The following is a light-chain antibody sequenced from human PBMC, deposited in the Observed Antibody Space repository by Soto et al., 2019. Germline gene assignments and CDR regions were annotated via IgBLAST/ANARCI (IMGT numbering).Light chain of an antibody. CDR2: KDN. CDR3: YSTSDNNRI. V-gene: IGLV3-27*01. J-gene: IGLJ2*01. Sequence: SYELTQPSSMSVSPGQTVRITCSGDVLAKNYARWFQQRPGQAPLLLIYKDNERRSGIPERFSGSSSGTTVTLTITGAQIEDEADYYCYSTSDNNRIFGGGTQLTVL. CDR1: VLAKNY.